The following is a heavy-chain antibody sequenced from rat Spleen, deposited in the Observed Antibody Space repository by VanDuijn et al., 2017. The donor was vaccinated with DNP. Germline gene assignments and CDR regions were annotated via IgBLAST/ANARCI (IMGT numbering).Heavy chain of an antibody. CDR3: STLNYYASLSGYFDY. D-gene: IGHD1-12*01. CDR2: LSHDGSNI. V-gene: IGHV5-7*01. J-gene: IGHJ2*01. CDR1: GFTFSNYD. Sequence: EVQLVESGGGLVQPGRSLKLSCVVSGFTFSNYDMAWVRQAPKKGLEWIAFLSHDGSNIYYRDSVQGRFTISRDNAKDTLYLQGDSLRSEDTATYYCSTLNYYASLSGYFDYWGQGVMVTVSS.